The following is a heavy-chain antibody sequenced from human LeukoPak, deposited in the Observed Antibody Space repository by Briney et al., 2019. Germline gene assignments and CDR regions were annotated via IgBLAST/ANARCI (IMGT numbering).Heavy chain of an antibody. CDR2: SHYSGNS. CDR1: GDSITSYS. Sequence: SETLSLTCTVSGDSITSYSWSWIRQPPGKALQWVGFSHYSGNSNYNPPLRSRVTMSVDMSRNQVSLRLSSVTAADTAVYYCARDRRGYCSGGSCYSSYYYGMDVWGQGTTVTVSS. J-gene: IGHJ6*02. V-gene: IGHV4-59*01. D-gene: IGHD2-15*01. CDR3: ARDRRGYCSGGSCYSSYYYGMDV.